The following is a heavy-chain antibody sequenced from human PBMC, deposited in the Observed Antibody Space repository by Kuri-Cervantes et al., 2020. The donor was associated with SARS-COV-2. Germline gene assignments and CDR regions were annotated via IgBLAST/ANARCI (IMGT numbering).Heavy chain of an antibody. J-gene: IGHJ4*02. Sequence: GESLKISCAASGFMFSNHAMGWVRQAPGRGLEWVSTMSDSGGRSYNSVSVKGRFSISRDNSKNMLYLQMNSLRDEDTAIYYCAKMSPRDTSDSFGRKFHFDSWGQGTLVTVSS. D-gene: IGHD3-9*01. CDR3: AKMSPRDTSDSFGRKFHFDS. CDR1: GFMFSNHA. V-gene: IGHV3-23*01. CDR2: MSDSGGRS.